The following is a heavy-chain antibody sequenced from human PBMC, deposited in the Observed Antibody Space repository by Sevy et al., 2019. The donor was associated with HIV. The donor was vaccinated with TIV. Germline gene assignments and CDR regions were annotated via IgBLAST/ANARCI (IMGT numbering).Heavy chain of an antibody. D-gene: IGHD6-19*01. CDR1: GYSISSDYY. Sequence: SETLSLTCAVSGYSISSDYYWGWIRQPPGKGLEWIGSIYHSGYSYYNPSLKSRVTISVDTSKNQFSLKLSSVIAADTAVFYCARAIGTKVAGVYYFDYWGQGTLVTVSS. V-gene: IGHV4-38-2*01. J-gene: IGHJ4*02. CDR2: IYHSGYS. CDR3: ARAIGTKVAGVYYFDY.